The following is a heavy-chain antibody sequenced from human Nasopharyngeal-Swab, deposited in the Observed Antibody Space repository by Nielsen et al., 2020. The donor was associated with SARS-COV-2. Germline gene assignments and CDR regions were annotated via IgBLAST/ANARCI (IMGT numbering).Heavy chain of an antibody. Sequence: GGSLRLSCAASGFTFRRYDMNWVRQAPGKGLEWVASIGSSSSSIFYADSVKGRFTISRDNAKNSLYLQMNSLRAGDTALYYCTRSYIFDIWGQGTVVTVSS. CDR2: IGSSSSSI. CDR1: GFTFRRYD. CDR3: TRSYIFDI. J-gene: IGHJ3*02. D-gene: IGHD1-14*01. V-gene: IGHV3-21*03.